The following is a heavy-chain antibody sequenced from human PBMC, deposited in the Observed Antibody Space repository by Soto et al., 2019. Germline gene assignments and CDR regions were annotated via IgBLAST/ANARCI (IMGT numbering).Heavy chain of an antibody. J-gene: IGHJ6*02. D-gene: IGHD3-22*01. Sequence: EVQLVESGGGLVKPGGSLRLSCAASGFTFSSYSMNWVRQAPGKGLEWVSSISSSSSYIYYADSVKGRFTISRDNAKNSLHLQMNSLRAEDTAVYYCARDSGTDSSGYYIEYYYGMDVWGQGTTVTVSS. V-gene: IGHV3-21*01. CDR3: ARDSGTDSSGYYIEYYYGMDV. CDR2: ISSSSSYI. CDR1: GFTFSSYS.